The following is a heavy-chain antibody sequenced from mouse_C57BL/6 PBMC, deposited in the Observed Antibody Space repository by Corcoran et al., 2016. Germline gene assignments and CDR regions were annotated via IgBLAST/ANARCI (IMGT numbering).Heavy chain of an antibody. D-gene: IGHD1-1*01. CDR3: ARTVITTVVAPDY. CDR2: INTYSGVP. J-gene: IGHJ2*01. Sequence: QIQLVQSGPELKKSGETVKISCKASGYTFTTYGMSGVKQAPGKGLKWMGWINTYSGVPTYADDFKGRFAFSLETSASTAYLQINNLKNEDTATYFCARTVITTVVAPDYWGQGTTLTVSS. CDR1: GYTFTTYG. V-gene: IGHV9-3*01.